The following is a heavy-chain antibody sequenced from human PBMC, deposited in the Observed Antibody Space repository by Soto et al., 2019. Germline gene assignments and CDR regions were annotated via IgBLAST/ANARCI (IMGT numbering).Heavy chain of an antibody. Sequence: GASLKSSCKGSGYSFTSYWIGWVRQMPGKGLEWVGIIYPGDSDTRYSPSFQGQVTVSADKSISTAYLQWSSLKASDTAMYYCARSTRISGYYYGMDVWGQGTTVTVSS. CDR1: GYSFTSYW. V-gene: IGHV5-51*01. CDR2: IYPGDSDT. D-gene: IGHD2-15*01. J-gene: IGHJ6*02. CDR3: ARSTRISGYYYGMDV.